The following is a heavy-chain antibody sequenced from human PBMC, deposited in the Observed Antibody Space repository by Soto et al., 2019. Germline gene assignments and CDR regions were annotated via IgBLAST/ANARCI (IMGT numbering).Heavy chain of an antibody. D-gene: IGHD3-10*01. CDR2: IIPILGIA. CDR3: ASLSRGVIITLDYYGMDV. V-gene: IGHV1-69*02. J-gene: IGHJ6*02. Sequence: SVKVSCKASGGTFSSYTISWVRQAPGQGLEWIGRIIPILGIANYAQKFQGRVTITADKSTSTAYMELSSLRSEDTAVYYCASLSRGVIITLDYYGMDVWGQGTTVT. CDR1: GGTFSSYT.